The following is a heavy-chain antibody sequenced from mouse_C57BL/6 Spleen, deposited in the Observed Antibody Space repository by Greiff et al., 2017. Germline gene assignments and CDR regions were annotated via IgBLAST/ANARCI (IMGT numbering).Heavy chain of an antibody. V-gene: IGHV1-22*01. D-gene: IGHD1-1*01. CDR3: AREGYGSSLYYAMDY. CDR2: ITTNNGGP. J-gene: IGHJ4*01. Sequence: VQLKQSGPELVKPGASVKLSCKASGYTFTDYNMPWVNQSHGKSLEWIGSITTNNGGPCYNQQFKGKATLTVNNASSTAYMELRSLTSEDSAGYYCAREGYGSSLYYAMDYWGQGTSVTVSS. CDR1: GYTFTDYN.